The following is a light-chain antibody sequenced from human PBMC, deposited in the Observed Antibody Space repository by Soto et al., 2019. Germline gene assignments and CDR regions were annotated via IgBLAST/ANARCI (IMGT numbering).Light chain of an antibody. V-gene: IGLV2-14*01. J-gene: IGLJ1*01. Sequence: QSALTQPASVSGSPGQSITISCTGTSSDVGGYNYVSWYQQHPGKAPKLMIYEVSNRPSGVSNRFSGSKSGNTASLIISGLQAEDEADYYCSSYTSSSPYVFGTGTKLTGL. CDR3: SSYTSSSPYV. CDR2: EVS. CDR1: SSDVGGYNY.